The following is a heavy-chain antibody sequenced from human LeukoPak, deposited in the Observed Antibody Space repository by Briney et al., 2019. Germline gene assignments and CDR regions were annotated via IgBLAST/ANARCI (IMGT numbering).Heavy chain of an antibody. CDR2: IYYSGST. Sequence: SETLSLTCTVSGGSISSGGYYWSWIRQHPGKGLEWIGYIYYSGSTYYNLSLKSRVTISVDTSKNQFSLKLSSVTAADTAVYYCARGGYSSSWYDAFDIWGQGTMVTVSS. CDR3: ARGGYSSSWYDAFDI. CDR1: GGSISSGGYY. J-gene: IGHJ3*02. V-gene: IGHV4-31*03. D-gene: IGHD6-13*01.